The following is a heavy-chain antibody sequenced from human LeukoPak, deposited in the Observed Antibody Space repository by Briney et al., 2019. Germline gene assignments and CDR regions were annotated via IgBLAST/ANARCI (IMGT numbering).Heavy chain of an antibody. CDR2: IYYSGST. J-gene: IGHJ4*02. D-gene: IGHD4-17*01. V-gene: IGHV4-59*01. Sequence: SETLSLTCTVSGGSISSYYWSWIRQPPGKGLEWIGYIYYSGSTNYNPSLKSRVTISVDTSKNQFSLKLSSVTAADTAVYYCARQSHDYGDYLDYWGQGTLVTVSS. CDR1: GGSISSYY. CDR3: ARQSHDYGDYLDY.